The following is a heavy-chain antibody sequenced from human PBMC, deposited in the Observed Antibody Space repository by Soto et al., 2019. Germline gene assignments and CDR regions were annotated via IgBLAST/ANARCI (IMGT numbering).Heavy chain of an antibody. CDR1: GYTFTSYD. CDR3: ARAGYCSGGSCYVGSDY. Sequence: ASVKVSCKASGYTFTSYDINWVRQATGQGLEWMGWMNPNSGNTGYAQKFQGRVTMTRNTSISTAYMELSSLRSEDTAVYYCARAGYCSGGSCYVGSDYWGQGTLVTVSS. CDR2: MNPNSGNT. J-gene: IGHJ4*02. D-gene: IGHD2-15*01. V-gene: IGHV1-8*01.